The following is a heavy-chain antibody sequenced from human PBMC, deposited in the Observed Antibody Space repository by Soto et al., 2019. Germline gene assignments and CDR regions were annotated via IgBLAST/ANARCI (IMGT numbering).Heavy chain of an antibody. Sequence: VQLVESGGGLVKPGGSLRLSCAASGFTFSNAWMSWVRQAPGKGLEWVAVISYDGSNKYYADSVKGRFTISRDNSKNTLYLQMNSLRAEDTAVYYCARDRWSNYGSGSYYSPFDYWGQGTLVTVSS. D-gene: IGHD3-10*01. CDR2: ISYDGSNK. J-gene: IGHJ4*02. CDR3: ARDRWSNYGSGSYYSPFDY. V-gene: IGHV3-30-3*01. CDR1: GFTFSNAW.